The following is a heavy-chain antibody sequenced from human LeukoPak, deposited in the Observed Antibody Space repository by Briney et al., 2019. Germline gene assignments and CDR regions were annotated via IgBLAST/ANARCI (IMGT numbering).Heavy chain of an antibody. CDR3: ARDGDYNSSWHYYYYYMDV. CDR2: INPSGGST. J-gene: IGHJ6*03. V-gene: IGHV1-46*03. Sequence: ASVKVSCKASGYTFTSYYMHRVRQAPGQGLEWMGIINPSGGSTSCAQKFQGRVTMTRDTSTSTVYMELSSLRSEDTAVYYCARDGDYNSSWHYYYYYMDVWGKGTTVTVSS. CDR1: GYTFTSYY. D-gene: IGHD6-13*01.